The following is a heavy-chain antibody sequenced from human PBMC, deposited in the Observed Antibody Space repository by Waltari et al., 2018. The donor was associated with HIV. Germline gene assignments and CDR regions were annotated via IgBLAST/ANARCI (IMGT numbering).Heavy chain of an antibody. CDR1: GYSFTSYW. CDR2: IYPGDSDT. CDR3: ARRMITFGGVIVPDAFDI. J-gene: IGHJ3*02. V-gene: IGHV5-51*01. D-gene: IGHD3-16*02. Sequence: EVQLVQSGAEVKKPGESLKISCKGSGYSFTSYWIGWVRQMPGKGLEWMGSIYPGDSDTRYSPSFQGQVTSSADKSISTAYLQWSSLKASDTAMYYCARRMITFGGVIVPDAFDIWGQGTMVTVSS.